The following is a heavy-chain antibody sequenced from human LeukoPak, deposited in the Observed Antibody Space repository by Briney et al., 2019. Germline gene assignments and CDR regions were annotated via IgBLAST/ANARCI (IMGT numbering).Heavy chain of an antibody. CDR1: GYTFTGYY. J-gene: IGHJ6*02. CDR2: INPNSGGT. V-gene: IGHV1-2*02. CDR3: ARSGSYYYYYGMDV. Sequence: GASVKVSCKASGYTFTGYYMHWVRQAPGQGLEWMGWINPNSGGTNYAQKFQGRVTMTRDTSISTAYMELSRLRSDDTAVYYCARSGSYYYYYGMDVWGQGTTVIVSS. D-gene: IGHD1-26*01.